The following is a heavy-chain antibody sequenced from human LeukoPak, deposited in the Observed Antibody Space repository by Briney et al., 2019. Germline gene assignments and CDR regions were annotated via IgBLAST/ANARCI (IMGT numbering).Heavy chain of an antibody. CDR1: GFTFSNYG. Sequence: ESLRLSCAASGFTFSNYGLSWVRQAPGKGLEWIGEINHSGSTKYNPSLKSRVTISVDTSKNQFSLKLSSVTAADTAVYYCARRKKMGNYVWGSYRYWFDPWGQGTLVTVSS. D-gene: IGHD3-16*02. J-gene: IGHJ5*02. CDR2: INHSGST. V-gene: IGHV4-34*01. CDR3: ARRKKMGNYVWGSYRYWFDP.